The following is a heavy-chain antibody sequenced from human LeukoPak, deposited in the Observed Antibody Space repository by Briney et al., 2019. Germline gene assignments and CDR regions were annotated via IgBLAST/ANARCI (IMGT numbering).Heavy chain of an antibody. Sequence: SETLSLTCTVSGYSISSGYYWGWIRQPPGKGLEWIGSIYHSGSTYYNPSLKSRVTISVDTSKNQFSLKLSSVTAADTAVYYCARLNYGDYYFDYWGQGTLVTVSS. CDR3: ARLNYGDYYFDY. J-gene: IGHJ4*02. V-gene: IGHV4-38-2*02. D-gene: IGHD4-17*01. CDR2: IYHSGST. CDR1: GYSISSGYY.